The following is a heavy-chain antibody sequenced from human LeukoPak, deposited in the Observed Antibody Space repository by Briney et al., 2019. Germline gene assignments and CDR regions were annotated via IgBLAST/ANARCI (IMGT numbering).Heavy chain of an antibody. V-gene: IGHV3-30-3*01. J-gene: IGHJ6*02. CDR2: ISYDGSNK. D-gene: IGHD2-2*02. CDR3: ARELDIVVVPAAIQELRNYYYYGMDV. CDR1: GFTFSSYA. Sequence: GRSLRLSCAASGFTFSSYAMPWVRQAPGKGLEWVAVISYDGSNKYYADSVKGRFTISRDNSKNTLYLQMNSLRAEDTAVYYCARELDIVVVPAAIQELRNYYYYGMDVWGQGTTVTVSS.